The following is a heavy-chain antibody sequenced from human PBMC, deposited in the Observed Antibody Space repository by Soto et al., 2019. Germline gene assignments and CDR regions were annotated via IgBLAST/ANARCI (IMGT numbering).Heavy chain of an antibody. CDR1: GGSISNSDYY. CDR2: IYYSGTT. V-gene: IGHV4-30-4*01. J-gene: IGHJ4*02. CDR3: ARATVITRQMAS. Sequence: QVQLQESGPGLVKPSQTLSLTCSVSGGSISNSDYYWSWIRQPPGKGLEWIGYIYYSGTTYYSPSRKRRVAISVAASKCNFPRKLSSATAGDGGVYYGARATVITRQMASWAQGPQVPVSS. D-gene: IGHD4-17*01.